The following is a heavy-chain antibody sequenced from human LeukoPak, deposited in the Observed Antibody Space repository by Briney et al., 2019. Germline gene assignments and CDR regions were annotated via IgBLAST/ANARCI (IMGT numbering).Heavy chain of an antibody. V-gene: IGHV4-34*01. Sequence: PSETLSLTCAVYGGSFSGYYWSWIRQLPGKGLEWIGEINHSGSTNYNPSLKSRVTISVDTSKNQFSLKLSSVTAADTAVYYCARGPGITIFGVVISPFDYWGQGTLVTVSS. CDR1: GGSFSGYY. J-gene: IGHJ4*02. CDR2: INHSGST. D-gene: IGHD3-3*01. CDR3: ARGPGITIFGVVISPFDY.